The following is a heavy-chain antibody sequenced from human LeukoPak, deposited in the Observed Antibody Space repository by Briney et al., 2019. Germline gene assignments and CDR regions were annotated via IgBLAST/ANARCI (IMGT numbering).Heavy chain of an antibody. CDR1: GGTFTNDG. CDR2: IIPIFGTA. D-gene: IGHD3-10*01. J-gene: IGHJ6*03. V-gene: IGHV1-69*05. Sequence: ASVKVSCKASGGTFTNDGISWVRQAPGQGLEWLGGIIPIFGTANYPQKFQGRVTITTDESTTTAYMELSSLRPDDTVVYYCAGREVVCGWRNSYYMDVWGKGTTVNVSS. CDR3: AGREVVCGWRNSYYMDV.